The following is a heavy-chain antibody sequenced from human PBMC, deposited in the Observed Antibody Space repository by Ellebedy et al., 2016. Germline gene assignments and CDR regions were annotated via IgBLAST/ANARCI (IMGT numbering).Heavy chain of an antibody. Sequence: GESLKISXAASGFSFRTYAVHWVRRAPGKGLEWVAIISYDGSTKYYADSVKGRFTLSRDNSKNTLYLQMNSLRVEDTAVYYCARVRSSGFYSNYDLDVWGQGTTVTVSS. CDR2: ISYDGSTK. CDR3: ARVRSSGFYSNYDLDV. CDR1: GFSFRTYA. J-gene: IGHJ6*02. D-gene: IGHD3-22*01. V-gene: IGHV3-30*01.